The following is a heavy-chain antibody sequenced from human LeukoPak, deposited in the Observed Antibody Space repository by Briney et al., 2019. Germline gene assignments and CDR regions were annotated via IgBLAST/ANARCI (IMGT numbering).Heavy chain of an antibody. CDR3: ASGIRGDYYDSSGYLDY. CDR1: GGSISSYY. J-gene: IGHJ4*02. V-gene: IGHV4-4*07. CDR2: IYTSGST. Sequence: SETLSLTCTVSGGSISSYYWSWIRQPAGKGLEWIGRIYTSGSTNYNPSLRSRVTISVDTSKNQFSLKLSSVTAADTAVYYCASGIRGDYYDSSGYLDYWGQGTLVTVSS. D-gene: IGHD3-22*01.